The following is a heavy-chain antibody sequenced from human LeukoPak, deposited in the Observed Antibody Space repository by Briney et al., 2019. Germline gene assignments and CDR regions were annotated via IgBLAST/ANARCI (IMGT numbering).Heavy chain of an antibody. V-gene: IGHV4-31*03. Sequence: PSETLSPTCTVSGGSISSGGYYWSWIRQHPGKGLEWIGYIYYIGSTYYNPSLKSRITISVDTSKNQFSLKLSSVTAADTAVYYCARVGDHCSGGSCYSHYYSGMDVWGQGTTVTVSS. J-gene: IGHJ6*02. CDR2: IYYIGST. D-gene: IGHD2-15*01. CDR3: ARVGDHCSGGSCYSHYYSGMDV. CDR1: GGSISSGGYY.